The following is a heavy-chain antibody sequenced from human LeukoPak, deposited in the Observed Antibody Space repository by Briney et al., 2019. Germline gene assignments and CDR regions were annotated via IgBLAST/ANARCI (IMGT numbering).Heavy chain of an antibody. J-gene: IGHJ4*02. CDR2: IYSGGST. V-gene: IGHV3-53*01. CDR1: GFTFSSNY. CDR3: AGYIAAADYYFDY. Sequence: GGSLRLSCAASGFTFSSNYMSWVRQAPGKGLEWVSVIYSGGSTYYADSVKGRFTISRDNSKNTLYLQMNSLRAEDTAVYYCAGYIAAADYYFDYWGQGTLVTVSS. D-gene: IGHD6-13*01.